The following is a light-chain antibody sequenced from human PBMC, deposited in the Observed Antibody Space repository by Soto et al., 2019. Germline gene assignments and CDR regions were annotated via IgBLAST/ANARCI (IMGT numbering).Light chain of an antibody. J-gene: IGKJ2*01. V-gene: IGKV3-20*01. CDR2: GSS. CDR3: QQYGSSPPYT. Sequence: EVVLTQSPGTLSLSPGERATLSCRASQSVSNKYLAWYQQKPGQAPRILIFGSSDRATGIPYRFSGSGSGTDFTITISRLEPEDFAVYYCQQYGSSPPYTFGPGNKLEIK. CDR1: QSVSNKY.